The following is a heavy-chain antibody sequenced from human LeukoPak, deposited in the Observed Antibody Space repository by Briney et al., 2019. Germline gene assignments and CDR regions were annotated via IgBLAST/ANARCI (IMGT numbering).Heavy chain of an antibody. CDR3: AKPYYDFWSGWD. J-gene: IGHJ4*02. CDR1: GFTFSSYA. V-gene: IGHV3-23*01. CDR2: ISGSGGST. D-gene: IGHD3-3*01. Sequence: GGSLRLSCAASGFTFSSYAMSWVRQAPGKGLEWGSAISGSGGSTYYADSVKGRFTISRDNSKNTLYLQMNSLRAEDTAVYYCAKPYYDFWSGWDWGQGTLVTVPS.